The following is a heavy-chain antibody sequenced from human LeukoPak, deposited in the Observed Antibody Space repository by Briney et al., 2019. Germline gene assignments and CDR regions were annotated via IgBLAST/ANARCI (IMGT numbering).Heavy chain of an antibody. D-gene: IGHD3-10*01. V-gene: IGHV1-69*05. Sequence: SVKVSCKASGGTFSSYAISWVRQAPGQGLEWMGGIIPIFGTANYAQKFQGRVTITTDESTSTAYMELSSLRSEDTAVYYCASENYYGTESYYYYYYMDVWGKGTTVTVSS. CDR2: IIPIFGTA. CDR1: GGTFSSYA. CDR3: ASENYYGTESYYYYYYMDV. J-gene: IGHJ6*03.